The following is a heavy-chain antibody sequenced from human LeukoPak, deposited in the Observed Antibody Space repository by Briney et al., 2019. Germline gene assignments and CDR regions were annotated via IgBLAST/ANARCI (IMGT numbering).Heavy chain of an antibody. CDR2: LNFRGGL. J-gene: IGHJ4*02. V-gene: IGHV4-39*01. Sequence: TAETLSLTCTVSGGSITSGDYYWNWVRQPPGKGLEWIGNLNFRGGLFYHPSLKSRVTMSAGPSQNQFSLRLMSVTAADTAVYYCATRTYRAHFDHWGQGTLVTVSS. D-gene: IGHD4/OR15-4a*01. CDR3: ATRTYRAHFDH. CDR1: GGSITSGDYY.